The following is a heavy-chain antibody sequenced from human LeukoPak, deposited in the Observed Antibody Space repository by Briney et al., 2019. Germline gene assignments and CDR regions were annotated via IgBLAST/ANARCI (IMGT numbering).Heavy chain of an antibody. CDR2: IKQDGSEK. J-gene: IGHJ6*02. D-gene: IGHD3-3*01. Sequence: GGSLRLSCAASGFTFSSYWMSWVRQAPGKGLEWVANIKQDGSEKYYVDSVKGRFTISRDNAKNSLYLQMNSLRAEDTAVYYCARDGSETDYDVWSGYYNPAGYYYYYGMDVWGQGTTVTVSS. V-gene: IGHV3-7*01. CDR1: GFTFSSYW. CDR3: ARDGSETDYDVWSGYYNPAGYYYYYGMDV.